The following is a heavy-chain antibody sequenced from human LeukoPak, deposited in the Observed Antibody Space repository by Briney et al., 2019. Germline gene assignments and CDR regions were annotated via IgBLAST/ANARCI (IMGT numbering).Heavy chain of an antibody. CDR1: GFTFSSYA. CDR2: FSGRGGGT. D-gene: IGHD1-26*01. Sequence: GVSLRLSCAASGFTFSSYAMSWVRQAPGKGLEWVSGFSGRGGGTQYADSVKGRFTISRDNSKNTLYLQMNSLRVEDTAVYYCAKDQEGGSYFDYWGQGTLVTVSS. V-gene: IGHV3-23*01. CDR3: AKDQEGGSYFDY. J-gene: IGHJ4*02.